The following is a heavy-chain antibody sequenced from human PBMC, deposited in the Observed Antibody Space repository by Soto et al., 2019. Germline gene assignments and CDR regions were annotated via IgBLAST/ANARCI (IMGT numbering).Heavy chain of an antibody. J-gene: IGHJ6*03. D-gene: IGHD2-8*02. CDR3: AKDQSPICSGRICYGPYYYYMDV. CDR1: GFTFSSYS. V-gene: IGHV3-23*01. Sequence: GRSLILSCAASGFTFSSYSMILVRPAPGKGLEWVSAVTGSGYTTYYADSVKGRFTASRDNSKNTLYLQMNSLRAEDTAVYFCAKDQSPICSGRICYGPYYYYMDVLVKGTTVTVSS. CDR2: VTGSGYTT.